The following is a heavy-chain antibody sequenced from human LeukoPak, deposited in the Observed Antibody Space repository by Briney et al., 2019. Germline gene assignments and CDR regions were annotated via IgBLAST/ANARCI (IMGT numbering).Heavy chain of an antibody. CDR1: GFKFSDHY. D-gene: IGHD3-10*01. Sequence: PGGSLRLSCAASGFKFSDHYIDWVRQAPGKGLDWVSTISGGGGSTYYADSVKGRFSISRDNSKNTLYLRMNSLRAEDAAVYYCAKVGLWFGELRSFDIWGQGTMVTVST. V-gene: IGHV3-23*01. CDR3: AKVGLWFGELRSFDI. CDR2: ISGGGGST. J-gene: IGHJ3*02.